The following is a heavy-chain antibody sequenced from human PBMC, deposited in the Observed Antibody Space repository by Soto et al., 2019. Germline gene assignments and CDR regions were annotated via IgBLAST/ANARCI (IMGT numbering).Heavy chain of an antibody. Sequence: SQTLSLTCAISGDSVSSTTAAWNWIRSSPSRGLEWLGRTYYRYNWRHDYAVSVKSRITVNPDTSKNHFSLQLNSVTPDDTATYYCAHSPGIAYPPRPAHFDYWVQGTLVTVSS. CDR2: TYYRYNWRH. CDR1: GDSVSSTTAA. J-gene: IGHJ4*02. D-gene: IGHD1-26*01. CDR3: AHSPGIAYPPRPAHFDY. V-gene: IGHV6-1*01.